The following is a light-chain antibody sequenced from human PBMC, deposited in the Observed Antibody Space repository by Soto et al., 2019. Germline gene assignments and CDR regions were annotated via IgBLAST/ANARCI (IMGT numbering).Light chain of an antibody. CDR2: GAS. CDR1: QDISNY. CDR3: QKYDSAPRT. V-gene: IGKV1-27*01. J-gene: IGKJ1*01. Sequence: DIQMTQSPSSLSASVGDRIIITCRASQDISNYLAWYQQKPGKVPKLLIYGASTLQSGVPSRFIGSGSGTDFTLTISSLQPEDVATYYCQKYDSAPRTFGQGTKVEIK.